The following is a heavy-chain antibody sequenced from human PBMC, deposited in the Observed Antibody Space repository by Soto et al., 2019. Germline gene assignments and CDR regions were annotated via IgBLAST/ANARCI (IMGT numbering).Heavy chain of an antibody. CDR2: VSFTGTT. CDR1: GGSINNNYYY. J-gene: IGHJ4*02. CDR3: ASQNLDVPAYFDY. Sequence: SETLSLTCSVSGGSINNNYYYWGWVRQPPGKGLEWIGSVSFTGTTYYSPSLKSRVTTSIDTSRNQFSLKLTSVTAADTAVYYCASQNLDVPAYFDYWGLGTVVT. D-gene: IGHD1-1*01. V-gene: IGHV4-39*01.